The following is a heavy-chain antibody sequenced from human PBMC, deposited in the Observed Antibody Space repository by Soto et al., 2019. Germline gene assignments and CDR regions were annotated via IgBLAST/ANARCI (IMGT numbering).Heavy chain of an antibody. V-gene: IGHV4-31*03. Sequence: QVQLQESGPGLVKPSQTLSLTCSVSGVSVSSDIYYWSWIRHHPGKGLEWIGYIYYSGNTYYNPSLGGRVTRSRDTPKNHFSLRLGSVTPADTAVYYCARYPVVVVPAANYGLDVWGQGTTVTVSS. J-gene: IGHJ6*02. CDR2: IYYSGNT. D-gene: IGHD2-2*01. CDR3: ARYPVVVVPAANYGLDV. CDR1: GVSVSSDIYY.